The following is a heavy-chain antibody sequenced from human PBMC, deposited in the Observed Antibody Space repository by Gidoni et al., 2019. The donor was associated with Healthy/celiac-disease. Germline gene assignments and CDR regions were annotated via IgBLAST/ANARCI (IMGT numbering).Heavy chain of an antibody. V-gene: IGHV4-39*01. CDR1: GGSISSSSYY. J-gene: IGHJ6*02. CDR3: ASRPAYYYGMDV. Sequence: QLQLQASGPGLVKPSETLSLTCTVSGGSISSSSYYWGWIRQPPGKGLEWIGSIYYCGSTYYNPSLKSRVTISVDTSKNQFSLKLSSVTAADTAVYYCASRPAYYYGMDVWGQGTTVTVSS. CDR2: IYYCGST.